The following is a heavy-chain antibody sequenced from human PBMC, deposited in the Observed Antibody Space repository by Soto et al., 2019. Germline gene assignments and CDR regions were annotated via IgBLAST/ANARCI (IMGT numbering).Heavy chain of an antibody. CDR2: ISNDGSNK. V-gene: IGHV3-30*03. Sequence: QVQLVESGGGVVQPGRSLRLSCAASGFTFSSYGMHWVRQPPGKGLEWVAVISNDGSNKYYADSVKGRFTISRDNSKNTLYLQMNSLRPEDTAVYYSASTEYSSGWYRGAFDNWCQGTMVTVSS. D-gene: IGHD6-19*01. CDR3: ASTEYSSGWYRGAFDN. J-gene: IGHJ3*02. CDR1: GFTFSSYG.